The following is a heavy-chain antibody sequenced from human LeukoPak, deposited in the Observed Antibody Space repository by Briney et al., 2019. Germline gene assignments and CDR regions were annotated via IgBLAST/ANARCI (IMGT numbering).Heavy chain of an antibody. CDR1: GFTFSNYY. CDR3: ARVVYSSLMDV. V-gene: IGHV3-11*01. D-gene: IGHD6-13*01. J-gene: IGHJ6*02. Sequence: GGSLRLSCVASGFTFSNYYMSWGRQAPGKGLEWVAYTTSSDGRINYADSVRGRFTISRDNANNSLYLQMNNLRADDTAVYYCARVVYSSLMDVWGQGTTVTVSS. CDR2: TTSSDGRI.